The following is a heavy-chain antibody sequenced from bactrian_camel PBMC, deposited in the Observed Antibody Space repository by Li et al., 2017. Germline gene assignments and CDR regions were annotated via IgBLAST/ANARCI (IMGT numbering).Heavy chain of an antibody. CDR3: ARDRRDYAWGYEYDY. CDR2: IVASSGNT. CDR1: GFTFSGYA. D-gene: IGHD5*01. Sequence: VQLVESGGGLVQPGGSLRLSCAASGFTFSGYAMNWVRQAPGKEREGVAYIVASSGNTRYADSVKGRFTISQDNAKNTLYLQLNSLKTDDAAMYFCARDRRDYAWGYEYDYWGQGTQVTVS. J-gene: IGHJ4*01. V-gene: IGHV3S35*01.